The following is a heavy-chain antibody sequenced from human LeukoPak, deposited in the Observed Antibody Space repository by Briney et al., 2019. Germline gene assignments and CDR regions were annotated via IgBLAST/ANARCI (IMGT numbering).Heavy chain of an antibody. D-gene: IGHD3-22*01. CDR1: GFTFSSYW. CDR2: FNSDGSST. Sequence: GGSLRLSCAASGFTFSSYWMHWVRQAPGKGLVWVSRFNSDGSSTSYADSVKGRFTISRDNAKNTLYLQMNSLRAEDTAVYYCARSGSGYQDFDYWGQGTLVTVSS. V-gene: IGHV3-74*01. CDR3: ARSGSGYQDFDY. J-gene: IGHJ4*02.